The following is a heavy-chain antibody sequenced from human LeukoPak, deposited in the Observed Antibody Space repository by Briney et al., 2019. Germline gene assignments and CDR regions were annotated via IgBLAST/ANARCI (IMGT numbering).Heavy chain of an antibody. CDR3: ARALRRKGDDAFDI. J-gene: IGHJ3*02. CDR1: GGSISSYY. D-gene: IGHD1-1*01. Sequence: SETLSLTCTVSGGSISSYYWSWIRQPPGKGLEWIGYIYYSGSTNYNPSLKSRVTISVDTSKNQFSLKLSSVTAADTAVYYCARALRRKGDDAFDIRGQGTMVTVSS. V-gene: IGHV4-59*01. CDR2: IYYSGST.